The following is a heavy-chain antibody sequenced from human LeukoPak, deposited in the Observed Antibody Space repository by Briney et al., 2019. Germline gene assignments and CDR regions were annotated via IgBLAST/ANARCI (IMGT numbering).Heavy chain of an antibody. CDR3: ARTKVVEGPIGGNWLLP. D-gene: IGHD2-2*01. CDR1: GGSFSDYY. Sequence: PSETLSLTCALYGGSFSDYYWSWIRQPPGRGLEWIGEINHSGRTNYNPSLKSRVTISVDTSKNQFSLKLSSVTAADTAVYYCARTKVVEGPIGGNWLLPWGQGTLVTVSS. J-gene: IGHJ5*02. V-gene: IGHV4-34*01. CDR2: INHSGRT.